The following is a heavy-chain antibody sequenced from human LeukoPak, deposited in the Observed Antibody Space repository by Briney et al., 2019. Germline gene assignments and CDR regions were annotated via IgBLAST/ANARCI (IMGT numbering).Heavy chain of an antibody. D-gene: IGHD3-9*01. J-gene: IGHJ4*02. V-gene: IGHV1-18*01. CDR1: GYTFTSYG. CDR3: SRDYDILTAYPYYFDY. CDR2: ISAYNGNT. Sequence: ASVKVSCKASGYTFTSYGISWVRQAPGQGLEWVGWISAYNGNTNYAQKLQGRVTMTTDTSTSTAYMELRGLRSDDTAVYYCSRDYDILTAYPYYFDYWGQGTLVIVSS.